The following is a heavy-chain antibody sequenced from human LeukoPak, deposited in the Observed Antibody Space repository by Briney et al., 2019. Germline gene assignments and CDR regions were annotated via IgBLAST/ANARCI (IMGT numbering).Heavy chain of an antibody. CDR1: GFTFSSYG. J-gene: IGHJ4*02. CDR2: IRYDGSNK. D-gene: IGHD3-10*01. CDR3: AKYGGSYYGSGSYGYFDY. V-gene: IGHV3-30*02. Sequence: PGGSLRLSCAASGFTFSSYGMHWVRQAPGKGLEWVAFIRYDGSNKYYADSVKGRFTISRDNSKNTLYLQMNSLRAEDTAVYYCAKYGGSYYGSGSYGYFDYWGQGTLVTVSS.